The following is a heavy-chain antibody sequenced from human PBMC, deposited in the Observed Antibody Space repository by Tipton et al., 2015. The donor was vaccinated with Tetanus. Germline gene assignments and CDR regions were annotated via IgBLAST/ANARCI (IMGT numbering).Heavy chain of an antibody. CDR1: GYNFGKYW. J-gene: IGHJ2*01. V-gene: IGHV5-51*01. CDR2: IYPGDSDS. CDR3: ARSARSSPVEWFFDL. Sequence: QLVQSGAEVKKPGESLKISCKASGYNFGKYWIGWVRQLPGEGLEWMAMIYPGDSDSRYSPSFQGQVTLSVDKSINTAYLQWSSLAASDTAMYYCARSARSSPVEWFFDLWGRGTLVTVST.